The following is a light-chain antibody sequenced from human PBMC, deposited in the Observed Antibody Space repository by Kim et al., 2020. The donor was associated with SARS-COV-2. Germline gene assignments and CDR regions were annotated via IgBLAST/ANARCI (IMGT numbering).Light chain of an antibody. J-gene: IGKJ2*03. Sequence: DIVMTQSPDSLAVSLGERATLNCKSSQTVLYNSNNKNYLAWCQQKPGQAPKLLIYWASIRESGVSDRFSGSGSETDFTLTISSLQAEDVAVYYCQQYYSTPPSFGQGTKLEIK. CDR1: QTVLYNSNNKNY. V-gene: IGKV4-1*01. CDR2: WAS. CDR3: QQYYSTPPS.